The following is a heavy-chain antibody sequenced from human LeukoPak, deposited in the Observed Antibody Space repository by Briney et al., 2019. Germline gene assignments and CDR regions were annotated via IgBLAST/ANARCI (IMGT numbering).Heavy chain of an antibody. J-gene: IGHJ4*02. CDR1: GIAFSSDW. Sequence: GGPLRLSCAASGIAFSSDWMNWVRKAPGKGLEWFGHFKPNSATEYAAPVKGRFTISRDDSQNTLYLQMNSLKTEDTAVYYCTADLAAVGRGEFDYWGQGTLVTVSS. CDR2: FKPNSAT. CDR3: TADLAAVGRGEFDY. V-gene: IGHV3-15*01. D-gene: IGHD6-13*01.